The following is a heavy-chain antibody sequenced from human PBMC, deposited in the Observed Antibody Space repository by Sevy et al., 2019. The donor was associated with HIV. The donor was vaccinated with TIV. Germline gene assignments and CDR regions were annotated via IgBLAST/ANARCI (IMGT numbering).Heavy chain of an antibody. CDR3: AKNSVRIYYFDY. V-gene: IGHV3-23*01. D-gene: IGHD2-15*01. J-gene: IGHJ4*02. CDR2: ISGSGGST. Sequence: GESLKISCAASGFTFSSYAMSWVRQAPGKGLEWVSAISGSGGSTYYADSVKGRFTISRDNSKNTLYLQMNSLRAEDTAVYYCAKNSVRIYYFDYWGQGTLVTVSS. CDR1: GFTFSSYA.